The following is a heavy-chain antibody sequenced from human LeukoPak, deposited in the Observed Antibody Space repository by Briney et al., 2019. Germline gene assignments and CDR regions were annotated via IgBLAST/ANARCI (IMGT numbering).Heavy chain of an antibody. D-gene: IGHD3-9*01. CDR2: IRSKAFGGTT. J-gene: IGHJ5*02. Sequence: GGSLRLFCTACGFPFGDYAMSWVRQAPGKGLEGVGFIRSKAFGGTTEYAASVKGRFTISRDDSKSVAYLQMNSLKTEDTGVYYCTRDGDYDILTGYHNWFDPWGQGTLVTVSS. CDR3: TRDGDYDILTGYHNWFDP. CDR1: GFPFGDYA. V-gene: IGHV3-49*04.